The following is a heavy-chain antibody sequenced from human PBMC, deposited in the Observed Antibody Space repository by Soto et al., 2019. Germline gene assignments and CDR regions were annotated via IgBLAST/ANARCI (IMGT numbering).Heavy chain of an antibody. CDR1: GFTFSSYA. CDR2: ISASGGST. D-gene: IGHD6-6*01. J-gene: IGHJ6*03. Sequence: EVQLLESGGDLIQPGGSLRLSCAASGFTFSSYAMSWVRQAPGKGLEWVSSISASGGSTYYADSVKGRFAISRDNSKNTLYLQMNSLRAEDTAVYYCAKCGISSEYYYYMDVWGKGTTVTVSS. CDR3: AKCGISSEYYYYMDV. V-gene: IGHV3-23*01.